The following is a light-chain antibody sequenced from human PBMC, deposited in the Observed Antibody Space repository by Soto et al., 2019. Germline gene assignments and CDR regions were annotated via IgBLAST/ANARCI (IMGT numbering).Light chain of an antibody. CDR2: DAP. Sequence: IVLTQSPGHLSLSPGERATLSGRASQSTSNTYVTWYQQKPGQPPSLLIHDAPNRATGIPDRFSGSGSGTDFTLTISRPEPEDFAVYYCQQCAHSPLTFGQGTKVDIK. V-gene: IGKV3-20*01. CDR3: QQCAHSPLT. J-gene: IGKJ1*01. CDR1: QSTSNTY.